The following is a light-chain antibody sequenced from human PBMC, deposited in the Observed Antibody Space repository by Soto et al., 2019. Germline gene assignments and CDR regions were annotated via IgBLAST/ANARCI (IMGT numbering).Light chain of an antibody. CDR3: HQSYSTPQT. J-gene: IGKJ1*01. Sequence: DLQMTQSPSSLSASVGDRVTIACRASQSISNSLNWYQHRPGKAPKLLIYGASSLQSGVPSRFSGSGSGTDFTLTISSLQPEDFATYYCHQSYSTPQTFGQGTKVEIK. V-gene: IGKV1-39*01. CDR1: QSISNS. CDR2: GAS.